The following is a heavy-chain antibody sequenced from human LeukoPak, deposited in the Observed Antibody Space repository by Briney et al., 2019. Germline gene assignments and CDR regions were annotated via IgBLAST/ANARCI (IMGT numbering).Heavy chain of an antibody. CDR2: IYSSGST. CDR1: GGSISSYY. CDR3: ARGSPTHYDTRDFDY. D-gene: IGHD3-3*01. V-gene: IGHV4-4*07. Sequence: PSETLSLTCTVSGGSISSYYWSWIRQPAGVGVEWIGRIYSSGSTKYNPSLKSRVTMSVDASKNQFSLRLRSVTAADAAVYYCARGSPTHYDTRDFDYWGQGIQVTVSS. J-gene: IGHJ4*02.